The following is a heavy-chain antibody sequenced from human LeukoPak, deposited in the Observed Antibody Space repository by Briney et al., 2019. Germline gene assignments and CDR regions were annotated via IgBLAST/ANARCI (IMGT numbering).Heavy chain of an antibody. CDR3: ARSTQGLVNLLDY. J-gene: IGHJ4*02. V-gene: IGHV4-59*01. Sequence: SETLSLTCTVSGGSISSYYWSWIRQPPGKGLEWIGYIYYSGSTNYNPSLKSRVTISVDTSKNQFSLKLSSVTAADTAVYYCARSTQGLVNLLDYWGQGTLVTVSS. CDR2: IYYSGST. CDR1: GGSISSYY. D-gene: IGHD3-16*02.